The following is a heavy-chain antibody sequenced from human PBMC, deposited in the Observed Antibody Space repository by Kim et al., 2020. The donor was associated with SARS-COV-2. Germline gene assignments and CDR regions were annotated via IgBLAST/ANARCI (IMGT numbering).Heavy chain of an antibody. CDR1: GFTFSSYW. CDR3: ARDRRVVVAATLHWFDP. J-gene: IGHJ5*02. CDR2: IKQDGSEK. V-gene: IGHV3-7*01. D-gene: IGHD2-15*01. Sequence: GGSLRLSCAASGFTFSSYWMSWVRQAPGKGLEWVANIKQDGSEKYYVDSVKGRFTISRDNAKNSLYLQMNSLRAEDTAVYYCARDRRVVVAATLHWFDPWGQGTLVTVSS.